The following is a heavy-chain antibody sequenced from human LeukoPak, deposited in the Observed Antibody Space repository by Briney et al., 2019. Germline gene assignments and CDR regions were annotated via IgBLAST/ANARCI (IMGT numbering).Heavy chain of an antibody. CDR3: ARETDYYGMDV. Sequence: SETLSLTCTVSGGSISSYYWSWIRQPPGKGLEWIGYIYYSGSTNYNPSLKSRATISVDTSKNQFSLKLSSVTAADTAVYYCARETDYYGMDVWGQGTTVTVSS. CDR2: IYYSGST. CDR1: GGSISSYY. V-gene: IGHV4-59*01. J-gene: IGHJ6*02.